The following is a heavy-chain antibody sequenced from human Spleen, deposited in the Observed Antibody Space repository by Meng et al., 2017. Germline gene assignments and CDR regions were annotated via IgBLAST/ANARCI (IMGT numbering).Heavy chain of an antibody. Sequence: GGSLRLSCAASGFTFSSYEMHWVRQAPGKGLEWVSYISGSGRDIYYADSVKGRFTISRDNAKNSLYLQMNSLRVEDTAVYYCARDLLLWFGGSYYYYGMDVWGQGTTVTVSS. CDR2: ISGSGRDI. CDR1: GFTFSSYE. D-gene: IGHD3-10*01. CDR3: ARDLLLWFGGSYYYYGMDV. V-gene: IGHV3-48*03. J-gene: IGHJ6*02.